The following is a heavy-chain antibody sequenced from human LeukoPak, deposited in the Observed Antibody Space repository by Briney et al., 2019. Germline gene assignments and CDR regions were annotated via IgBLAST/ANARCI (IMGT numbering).Heavy chain of an antibody. CDR3: ASIRGTLGY. J-gene: IGHJ4*02. V-gene: IGHV3-72*01. Sequence: GGSLRLSCAASGFTFSDHFMDWVRQAPGKGLEWVGRIKNKANSYITQYAASMEGRFTISRDDSKNSLYLQMSSLKTEDTAMYYCASIRGTLGYWGQGTLVTVSS. D-gene: IGHD1-26*01. CDR2: IKNKANSYIT. CDR1: GFTFSDHF.